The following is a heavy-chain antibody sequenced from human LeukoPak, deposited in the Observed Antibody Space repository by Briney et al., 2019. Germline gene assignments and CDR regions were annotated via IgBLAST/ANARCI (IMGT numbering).Heavy chain of an antibody. D-gene: IGHD3-22*01. CDR1: GFTFSSYA. J-gene: IGHJ2*01. Sequence: GGSLRLSCAASGFTFSSYAMSWVRQAPGKGLEWVSAISGSGGSTYYADSVKGRFTISRDNSKNTLYLQMNSLRAEDTAVYYCAKDPNYYDSSGYYWGRDWYFDLWSRGTLVTVSS. CDR2: ISGSGGST. CDR3: AKDPNYYDSSGYYWGRDWYFDL. V-gene: IGHV3-23*01.